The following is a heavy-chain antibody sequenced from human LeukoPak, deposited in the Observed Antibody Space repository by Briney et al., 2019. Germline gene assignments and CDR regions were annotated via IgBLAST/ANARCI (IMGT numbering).Heavy chain of an antibody. Sequence: GGSLRLSCAASGFTFSSYAMSWVRQAPGKGLEWVSGISWNSGSIGYADSVKGRFTISRDNAKNSLYLQMNSLRAEDTALYYCAKEVGSGWYYFDYWGQGTLVTVSS. D-gene: IGHD6-19*01. CDR3: AKEVGSGWYYFDY. CDR2: ISWNSGSI. CDR1: GFTFSSYA. V-gene: IGHV3-9*01. J-gene: IGHJ4*02.